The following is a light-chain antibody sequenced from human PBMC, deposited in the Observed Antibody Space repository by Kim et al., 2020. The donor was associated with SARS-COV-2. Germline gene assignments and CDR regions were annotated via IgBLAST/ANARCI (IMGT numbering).Light chain of an antibody. Sequence: AIRMTQSSSSFSASTGDRVTITCRASQGISSYLAWYQQKPGKAPKLLIYAASTLQSGVPSRFSGSGSGTDFTLTISCLQSEDFATYYCQQYYSYPPTFGPGTKVDIK. CDR3: QQYYSYPPT. CDR2: AAS. J-gene: IGKJ3*01. CDR1: QGISSY. V-gene: IGKV1-8*01.